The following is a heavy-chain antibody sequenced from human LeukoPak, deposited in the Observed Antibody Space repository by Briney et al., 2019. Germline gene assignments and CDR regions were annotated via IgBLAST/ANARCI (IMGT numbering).Heavy chain of an antibody. CDR2: INHSGST. V-gene: IGHV4-34*01. CDR1: GGSFSGYY. J-gene: IGHJ5*02. Sequence: SETLSLTCAVYGGSFSGYYWSWIRQPPGKELEWIGEINHSGSTNYNPSLKSRVTISVDTSKNQFSLKLSSVTAADTAVYYCARGLAGRTIRFDPWGQRTLVTVSS. D-gene: IGHD3-3*01. CDR3: ARGLAGRTIRFDP.